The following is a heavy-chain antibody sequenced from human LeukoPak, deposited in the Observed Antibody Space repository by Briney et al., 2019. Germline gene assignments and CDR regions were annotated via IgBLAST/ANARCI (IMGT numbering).Heavy chain of an antibody. CDR2: MNPNSGNT. CDR3: ARVQRVKFPLKYYFDY. D-gene: IGHD3-10*01. Sequence: GASVKVSCKASGYSFTSYDINWVRQATGQGLEWMGWMNPNSGNTGYAQKFQGRVTMTRSTSISTAYMELSSLRSGDTAVYYCARVQRVKFPLKYYFDYWGQGTLVTVSS. CDR1: GYSFTSYD. V-gene: IGHV1-8*01. J-gene: IGHJ4*02.